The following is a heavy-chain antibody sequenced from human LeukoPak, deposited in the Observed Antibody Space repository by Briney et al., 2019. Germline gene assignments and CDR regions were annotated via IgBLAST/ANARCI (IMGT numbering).Heavy chain of an antibody. CDR2: TSSSDAGT. D-gene: IGHD3-9*01. Sequence: GGSLRLSCAASGFTLSTYAMSWVRRTPGKGLEWVAATSSSDAGTYHADSVRGRFTISRDNSKNTLYLQMNSLRAEDTAVYYCAKSGGLFGGILTGFDYWGQGTLVTVSS. CDR1: GFTLSTYA. J-gene: IGHJ4*02. V-gene: IGHV3-23*01. CDR3: AKSGGLFGGILTGFDY.